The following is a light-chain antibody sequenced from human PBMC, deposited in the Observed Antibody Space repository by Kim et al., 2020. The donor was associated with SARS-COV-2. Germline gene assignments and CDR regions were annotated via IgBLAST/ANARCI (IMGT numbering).Light chain of an antibody. V-gene: IGKV3-20*01. CDR1: QSVGSRY. J-gene: IGKJ4*01. CDR2: DTS. Sequence: EIVLTQSPVTLSLSPGERATLSCRASQSVGSRYLAWFQQKPGQPPRLLMYDTSKRATGVPDRFSGSGSGANFTLTVSRLEAEDYAVYYCQQYLKSPLSFGGGTKGDSK. CDR3: QQYLKSPLS.